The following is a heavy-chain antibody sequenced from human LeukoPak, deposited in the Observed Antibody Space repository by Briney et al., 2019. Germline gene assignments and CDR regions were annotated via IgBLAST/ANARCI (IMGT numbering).Heavy chain of an antibody. CDR2: IYYSGST. V-gene: IGHV4-59*01. CDR1: GGSISSYY. D-gene: IGHD6-13*01. CDR3: AGGRSWYCTDY. Sequence: SETLSLTCTVSGGSISSYYWSWIRQPPGKGLEWIGYIYYSGSTNYNPSLKSQVTISVDTSKNQFSLKLSSVTAADTAVYYCAGGRSWYCTDYWGQGTLVTVSS. J-gene: IGHJ4*02.